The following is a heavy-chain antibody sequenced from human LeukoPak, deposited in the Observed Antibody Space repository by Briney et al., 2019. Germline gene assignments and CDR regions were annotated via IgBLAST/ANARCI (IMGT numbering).Heavy chain of an antibody. D-gene: IGHD1/OR15-1a*01. V-gene: IGHV3-23*01. CDR1: GFTFSTFA. J-gene: IGHJ4*02. Sequence: GGSLRLSCAASGFTFSTFAMIWVRQPPGKGLEWVSSIFPSGGEIHYADSVRGRFTISRDNSKNTLYLQMNSMRADDTAVYYCARRTALEQYFDYWGQGTLVTVSS. CDR2: IFPSGGEI. CDR3: ARRTALEQYFDY.